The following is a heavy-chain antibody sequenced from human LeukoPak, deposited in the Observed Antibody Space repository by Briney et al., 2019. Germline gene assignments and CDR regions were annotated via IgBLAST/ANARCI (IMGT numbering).Heavy chain of an antibody. CDR2: INPSDGGA. J-gene: IGHJ2*01. CDR3: ARKAPYDSSGWYFDL. Sequence: ASVKVSCKASGYTFTAHYIHWVRQAPGQGLEWMGIINPSDGGATCAQNFQGRLTMSRDTSASTLYMELSSLRSEDTAIYYCARKAPYDSSGWYFDLWGRGTLVTVSS. D-gene: IGHD3-22*01. CDR1: GYTFTAHY. V-gene: IGHV1-46*01.